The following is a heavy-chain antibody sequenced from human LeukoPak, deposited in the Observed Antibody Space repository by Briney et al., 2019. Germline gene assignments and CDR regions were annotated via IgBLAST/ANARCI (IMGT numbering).Heavy chain of an antibody. J-gene: IGHJ4*02. D-gene: IGHD1-26*01. CDR1: GFPFRSYW. V-gene: IGHV3-74*01. CDR2: ISSDGSST. CDR3: ARGYSGSYRVDY. Sequence: GFLELFLCASGFPFRSYWMDWVPPAPGEGPGVGSRISSDGSSTTYADSVKGRFTISRDNAKNTLYLQMNSLRAEDTAVYYCARGYSGSYRVDYWGQGTLVTVSS.